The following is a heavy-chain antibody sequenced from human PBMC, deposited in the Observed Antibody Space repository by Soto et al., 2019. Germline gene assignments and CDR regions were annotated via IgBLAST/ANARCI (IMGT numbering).Heavy chain of an antibody. Sequence: QVQLVESGGGVVQPGRSLRLSCAASGFTFSSYAMHWVRQAPGKGLEWGAVISYDGSNKYYADSVKGRFTISRDNSKNTLYLQMNSLRAEDTAVYYCARSGYSSSSGYYHYGMDVWGQGTTVTVSS. D-gene: IGHD6-6*01. CDR1: GFTFSSYA. V-gene: IGHV3-30-3*01. CDR3: ARSGYSSSSGYYHYGMDV. J-gene: IGHJ6*02. CDR2: ISYDGSNK.